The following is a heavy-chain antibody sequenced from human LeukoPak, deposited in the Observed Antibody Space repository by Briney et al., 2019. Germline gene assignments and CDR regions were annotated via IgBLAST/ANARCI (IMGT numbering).Heavy chain of an antibody. CDR1: AFTFSSYA. J-gene: IGHJ6*02. Sequence: PGGSLRLSCAASAFTFSSYAMHWVRQAPGKGLEWVAVILYDGSNKYYADSVKGRFTISRDNSKNTLYLQMYSLRAEDTAVYYCARDRYSSGWYSWYYYYGMDVWGQGTTVTVSS. CDR3: ARDRYSSGWYSWYYYYGMDV. D-gene: IGHD6-19*01. CDR2: ILYDGSNK. V-gene: IGHV3-30-3*01.